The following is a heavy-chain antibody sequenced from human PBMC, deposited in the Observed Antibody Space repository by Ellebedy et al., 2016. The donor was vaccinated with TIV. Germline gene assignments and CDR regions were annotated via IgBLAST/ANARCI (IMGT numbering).Heavy chain of an antibody. J-gene: IGHJ4*02. CDR3: ARGRDKREQGGYSFDY. Sequence: AASVKVSCKASGGTFSNYAISWLRQAPGQGLEWMGGIIPMIGKANYAQKFQGRVTMTADESTSTAYMELSGLRSEDTAVYYCARGRDKREQGGYSFDYWGQGTLVTVSS. CDR2: IIPMIGKA. V-gene: IGHV1-69*13. D-gene: IGHD1-26*01. CDR1: GGTFSNYA.